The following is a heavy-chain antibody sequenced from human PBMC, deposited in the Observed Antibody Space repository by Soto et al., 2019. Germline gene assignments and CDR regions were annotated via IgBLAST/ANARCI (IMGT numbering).Heavy chain of an antibody. Sequence: QGQLVQSGAEVKKPGASVKFSCKASGYTFTRYGISWVRQAPGQGLEWMGWISGYNGDTNYAQNLQGRVTMTIDTSTSTAYMELRSLTSDDTAVYYCAKNGQPPYYYYGMDVWGQGTTVTVSS. V-gene: IGHV1-18*01. J-gene: IGHJ6*02. CDR1: GYTFTRYG. CDR2: ISGYNGDT. CDR3: AKNGQPPYYYYGMDV. D-gene: IGHD2-8*01.